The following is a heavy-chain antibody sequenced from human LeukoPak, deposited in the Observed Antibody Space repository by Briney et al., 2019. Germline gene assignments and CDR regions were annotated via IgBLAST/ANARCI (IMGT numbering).Heavy chain of an antibody. CDR1: GDSLNTYY. CDR2: VASSGTS. D-gene: IGHD2-21*02. J-gene: IGHJ5*02. CDR3: ARVVRGVVTSNWFDP. Sequence: SETLSLTCTVSGDSLNTYYWTWIRQTSGKELEWIGFVASSGTSNYNPSLKSRVSISIDTSKNQFSLALTSVTPADTAVYYCARVVRGVVTSNWFDPWGQGTLVSVSP. V-gene: IGHV4-59*01.